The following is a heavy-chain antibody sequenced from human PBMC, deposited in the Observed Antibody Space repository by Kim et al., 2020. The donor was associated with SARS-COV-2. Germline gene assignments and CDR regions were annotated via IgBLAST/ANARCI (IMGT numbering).Heavy chain of an antibody. D-gene: IGHD2-21*02. Sequence: SETLSLTCAVYGGSFSGYYWSWIRQPPGKGLEWIGEINHSGSTNYNPSLKSRVTISVDTSKNQFSLKLSSVTAADTAVYYCARGQWWGPYYFDYWGQGTLVTVSS. CDR2: INHSGST. J-gene: IGHJ4*02. CDR3: ARGQWWGPYYFDY. V-gene: IGHV4-34*01. CDR1: GGSFSGYY.